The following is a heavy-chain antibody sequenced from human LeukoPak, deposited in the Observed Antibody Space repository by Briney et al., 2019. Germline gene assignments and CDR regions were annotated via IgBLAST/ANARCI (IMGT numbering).Heavy chain of an antibody. V-gene: IGHV4-59*01. D-gene: IGHD3-22*01. J-gene: IGHJ5*02. Sequence: SETLSLTCTVSGGSISSYYWSWIRQPPGKGLEWIGYIYYSGSTNYNPSLKSRVTISVDTSKNQFSLKLSSVTAADTAVYYCARFKYHYYYDSSGYYGWFDPWGQGTLVTVSS. CDR2: IYYSGST. CDR1: GGSISSYY. CDR3: ARFKYHYYYDSSGYYGWFDP.